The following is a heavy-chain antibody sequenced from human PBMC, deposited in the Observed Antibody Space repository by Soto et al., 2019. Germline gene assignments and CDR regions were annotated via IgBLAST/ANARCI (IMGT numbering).Heavy chain of an antibody. V-gene: IGHV4-34*01. CDR3: ARERGRYCSGESCYPFGP. Sequence: QVQLQQGGAGLLKPSETLSLTCAVYGGAFRGYYWSWIRQPPGKGLEWLGEINDSGSTNYNPSLKSRITISLDTSKKEISRRLSSGTAADTAVYYCARERGRYCSGESCYPFGPWGQGALVTVSS. D-gene: IGHD2-15*01. CDR1: GGAFRGYY. CDR2: INDSGST. J-gene: IGHJ5*02.